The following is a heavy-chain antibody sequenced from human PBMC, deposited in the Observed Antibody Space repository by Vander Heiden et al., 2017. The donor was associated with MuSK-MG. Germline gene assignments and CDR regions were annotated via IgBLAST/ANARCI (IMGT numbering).Heavy chain of an antibody. Sequence: EVQLVVSGGGLVQPGGSLRLPRAASGPTFSSYEMEWDRQLPGKGLGWVSYISSSGSTRYYADSVKGRFTISRDNAKNALYLQMNSLRAEDTAVDYCARTYYYDSSGYYYAYYFDYWGQGTLVTVSS. CDR1: GPTFSSYE. CDR3: ARTYYYDSSGYYYAYYFDY. CDR2: ISSSGSTR. J-gene: IGHJ4*02. V-gene: IGHV3-48*03. D-gene: IGHD3-22*01.